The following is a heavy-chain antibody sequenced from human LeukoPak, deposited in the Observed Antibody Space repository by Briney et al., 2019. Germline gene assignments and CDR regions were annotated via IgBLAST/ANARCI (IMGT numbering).Heavy chain of an antibody. Sequence: ASVKVSCKASGYTFTSYAMNWVRQAPGQGLEWMGWINTNTGNPTYAQGFTGRFVFSLDTSVSTAYLQISSLKAEDTAVYYCARDRYDSSGKNLKAFDYWGQGTLVTVSS. V-gene: IGHV7-4-1*02. J-gene: IGHJ4*02. CDR3: ARDRYDSSGKNLKAFDY. CDR1: GYTFTSYA. CDR2: INTNTGNP. D-gene: IGHD3-22*01.